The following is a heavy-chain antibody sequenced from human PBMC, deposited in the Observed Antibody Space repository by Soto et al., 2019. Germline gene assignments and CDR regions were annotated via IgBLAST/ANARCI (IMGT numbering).Heavy chain of an antibody. CDR2: IYYSGST. J-gene: IGHJ5*02. V-gene: IGHV4-30-4*01. CDR1: GGSISSGDYY. CDR3: ARVGGFGELPPWFDP. Sequence: QVQLQESGPGLVKPSQTLSLTCTVSGGSISSGDYYWSWIRQPPGKGLEWIGYIYYSGSTYYNPSLKSRVTISVDTSKNQFSLKLSSVTAADTAVYYCARVGGFGELPPWFDPWGQGTLVTVSS. D-gene: IGHD3-10*01.